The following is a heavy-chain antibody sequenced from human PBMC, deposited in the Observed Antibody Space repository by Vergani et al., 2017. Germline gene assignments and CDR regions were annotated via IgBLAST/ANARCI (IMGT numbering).Heavy chain of an antibody. CDR2: ISAYNGNT. CDR1: GYTFTSYG. D-gene: IGHD6-19*01. V-gene: IGHV1-18*01. CDR3: ARETIAVGPFYYFDY. Sequence: QVQLVQSGAEVKKPGASVKVSCKASGYTFTSYGISWVRQAPGQGLEWMGWISAYNGNTNYAQKLQGRVTMTTDTSTSTAYMELRSLRSDDTAMYYCARETIAVGPFYYFDYWGQGTLVTVSS. J-gene: IGHJ4*02.